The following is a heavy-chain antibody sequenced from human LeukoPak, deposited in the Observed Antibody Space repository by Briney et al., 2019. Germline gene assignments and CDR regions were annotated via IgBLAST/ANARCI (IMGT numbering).Heavy chain of an antibody. CDR3: ARDLVGGYYDSSGYRWFDP. Sequence: GGSLRLSCAASGFTFSDYYMSWIRQAPGKGLEWVSYISSSGSTIYYADSVKGRFTISRDNAKNSLYLQMNSLRAEDTAVYYCARDLVGGYYDSSGYRWFDPWGQGTLVTVSS. D-gene: IGHD3-22*01. J-gene: IGHJ5*02. V-gene: IGHV3-11*01. CDR1: GFTFSDYY. CDR2: ISSSGSTI.